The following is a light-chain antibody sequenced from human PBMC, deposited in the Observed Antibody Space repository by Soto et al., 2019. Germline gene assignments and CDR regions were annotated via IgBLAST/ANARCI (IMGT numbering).Light chain of an antibody. Sequence: EIVMTQSPATLSVSPGEGATLSCKASQNVYNNLGWYQQRPGHPPRLLLYDASTSATAISARFSGSGYGAVFILTISSLQSEDFAVYFCQQCTNSPLTFGGGTKVEIK. V-gene: IGKV3-15*01. CDR3: QQCTNSPLT. CDR2: DAS. CDR1: QNVYNN. J-gene: IGKJ4*01.